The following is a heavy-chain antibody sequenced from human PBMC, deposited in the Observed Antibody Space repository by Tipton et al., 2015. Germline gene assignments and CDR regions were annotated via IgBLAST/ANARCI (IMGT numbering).Heavy chain of an antibody. Sequence: TLSLTCSVSGGSIRTYYWGWIRQPAGKGLEWIGRVYSTGITNLNPSLKSRVTMSVDTSKNQVSPKLNSVTAADTAVYYCARRDGFKDYLPDYFDYWGQGTLVTVSS. CDR2: VYSTGIT. CDR3: ARRDGFKDYLPDYFDY. J-gene: IGHJ4*02. V-gene: IGHV4-4*07. CDR1: GGSIRTYY. D-gene: IGHD5-24*01.